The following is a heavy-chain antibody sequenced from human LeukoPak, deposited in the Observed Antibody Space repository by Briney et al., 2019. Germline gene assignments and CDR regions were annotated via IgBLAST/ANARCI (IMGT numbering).Heavy chain of an antibody. D-gene: IGHD3-22*01. CDR1: GFTVSPNY. Sequence: GGSLRLSCVVSGFTVSPNYMSWVRQAPGKGLEWVSVAYIDGNTYYADSVKGRFIISRDNSKNTLYLQMNSLRVEDTAVYYCARSVSHNYWGQGTLVTVSS. CDR2: AYIDGNT. J-gene: IGHJ4*02. V-gene: IGHV3-66*02. CDR3: ARSVSHNY.